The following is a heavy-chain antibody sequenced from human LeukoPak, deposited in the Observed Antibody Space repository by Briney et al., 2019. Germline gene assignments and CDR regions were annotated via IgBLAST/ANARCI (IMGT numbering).Heavy chain of an antibody. V-gene: IGHV1-8*03. CDR1: GYTFTSYD. Sequence: ASVKVSCKASGYTFTSYDINWVRQATGQGLEWMGWMNPNSGNTGYAQKFQGRVTITRNTSISTAYMELSSLRSEDTAVYYCARGTLGSRRNWFDPWGQGTLVTVSS. CDR3: ARGTLGSRRNWFDP. J-gene: IGHJ5*02. CDR2: MNPNSGNT.